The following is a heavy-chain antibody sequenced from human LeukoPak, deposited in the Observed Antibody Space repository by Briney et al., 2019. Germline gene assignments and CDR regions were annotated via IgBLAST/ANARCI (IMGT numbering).Heavy chain of an antibody. Sequence: SETLSLTCTVSGDSISSNIFYWGWIRQPPGKGLEWIGSIFYSGTTYFNPSLKSRVTISIDTSKNQFSLNLSSVTAADTAVYYCARDLDEAARKNWFDPWGQGTLVTVSS. CDR1: GDSISSNIFY. CDR2: IFYSGTT. V-gene: IGHV4-39*07. D-gene: IGHD6-6*01. J-gene: IGHJ5*02. CDR3: ARDLDEAARKNWFDP.